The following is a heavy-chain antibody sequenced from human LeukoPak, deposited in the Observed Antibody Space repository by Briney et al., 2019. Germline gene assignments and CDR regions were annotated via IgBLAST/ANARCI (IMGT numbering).Heavy chain of an antibody. J-gene: IGHJ4*02. CDR3: ARLPKGLYDYAY. Sequence: KPSETLSLTCTVSGGSISSYYWSWIRQPAGKGLEWIGRIYTSGSTNYNPSLKSRVTISGDASKNHFSLNLTSMTAADTAVYYCARLPKGLYDYAYWGQGTLVTVSS. D-gene: IGHD2/OR15-2a*01. CDR1: GGSISSYY. CDR2: IYTSGST. V-gene: IGHV4-4*07.